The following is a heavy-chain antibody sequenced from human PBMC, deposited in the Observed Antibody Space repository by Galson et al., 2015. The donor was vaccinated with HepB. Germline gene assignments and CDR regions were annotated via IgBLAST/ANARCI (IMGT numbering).Heavy chain of an antibody. D-gene: IGHD6-13*01. Sequence: SLRLSCAASGFTFDDYTMHWVRQAPGKGLEWVSLISWDGGSTYYADSVKGRFTISRDNSKNSLYLQMNSLRTEDTALYYCAKDIKGVAAAGTLGVAFDYWGQGTLVTVSS. CDR3: AKDIKGVAAAGTLGVAFDY. CDR1: GFTFDDYT. CDR2: ISWDGGST. J-gene: IGHJ4*02. V-gene: IGHV3-43*01.